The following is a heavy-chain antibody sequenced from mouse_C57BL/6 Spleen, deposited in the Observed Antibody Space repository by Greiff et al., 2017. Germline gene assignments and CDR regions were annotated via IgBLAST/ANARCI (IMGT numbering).Heavy chain of an antibody. Sequence: QVQLQQSGAELARPGASVKMSCKASGYTFTSYTMHWVKQRPGQGLEWIGYINPSSGYTKYNQKFKGKATLTADKSSSTAYMQLSSLTSEDSTVYYCARGTAQATFYAMDYWGQGTSVTVSS. CDR3: ARGTAQATFYAMDY. V-gene: IGHV1-4*01. CDR2: INPSSGYT. CDR1: GYTFTSYT. J-gene: IGHJ4*01. D-gene: IGHD3-2*02.